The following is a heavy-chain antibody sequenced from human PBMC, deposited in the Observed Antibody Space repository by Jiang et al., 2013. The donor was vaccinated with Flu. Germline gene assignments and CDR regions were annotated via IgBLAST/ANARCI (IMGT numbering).Heavy chain of an antibody. Sequence: SSYAMSWVRQAPGKGLEWVSAISGSGGSTYYADSVKGRFTISRDNSKNTLYLQMNSLRAEDTAVYYCAKESYYYDSSGYWDYWGQGTLVTVSS. CDR1: SSYA. J-gene: IGHJ4*02. V-gene: IGHV3-23*01. D-gene: IGHD3-22*01. CDR3: AKESYYYDSSGYWDY. CDR2: ISGSGGST.